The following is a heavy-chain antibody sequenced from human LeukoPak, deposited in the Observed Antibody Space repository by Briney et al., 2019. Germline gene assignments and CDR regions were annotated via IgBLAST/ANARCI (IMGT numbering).Heavy chain of an antibody. CDR2: INHSGST. D-gene: IGHD4-17*01. J-gene: IGHJ4*02. CDR3: ARENLSNDYGDYSLYYFDY. Sequence: SETLSLTCTVSGGSISGYYWSWIRQPPGKGLEWIGEINHSGSTNYNPSLKSRVTISVDTSKNQFSLKLSSVTAADTAVYYCARENLSNDYGDYSLYYFDYWGQGTLVTVSS. V-gene: IGHV4-34*01. CDR1: GGSISGYY.